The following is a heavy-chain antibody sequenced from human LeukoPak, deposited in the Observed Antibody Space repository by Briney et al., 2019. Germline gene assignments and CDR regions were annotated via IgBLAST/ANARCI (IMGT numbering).Heavy chain of an antibody. CDR1: GASIGSSSHY. J-gene: IGHJ3*02. D-gene: IGHD3-16*01. CDR3: ARGGMEYDAFDI. Sequence: SETLSLTCTVSGASIGSSSHYWGWIRQPPGKGLEWIGSINYSGYTYYNPSLKSRVTISVDTSKNQFSLKLSSVTAADTAVYYCARGGMEYDAFDIWGQGTMVTVSS. V-gene: IGHV4-39*07. CDR2: INYSGYT.